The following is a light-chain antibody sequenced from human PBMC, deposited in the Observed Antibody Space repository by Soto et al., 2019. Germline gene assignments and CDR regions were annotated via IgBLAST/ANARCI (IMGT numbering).Light chain of an antibody. CDR1: QSVRGNY. Sequence: EVVLTQSPGTLSLSPGESATLSCRASQSVRGNYFAWYQQRPGQAPRLLVYGPSVRAAGIPDRFRGSGSPTDFDLTISRVEPEDFAVYFCHQFGMSPFTFGPG. CDR2: GPS. V-gene: IGKV3-20*01. CDR3: HQFGMSPFT. J-gene: IGKJ3*01.